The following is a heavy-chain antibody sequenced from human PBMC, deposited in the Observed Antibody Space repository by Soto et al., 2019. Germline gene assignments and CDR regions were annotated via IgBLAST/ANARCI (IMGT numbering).Heavy chain of an antibody. CDR1: GFSFSAFG. D-gene: IGHD3-10*01. J-gene: IGHJ4*02. CDR3: AKTITSTSGDSNGRGGLIDY. V-gene: IGHV3-30*18. Sequence: QVQLVESGGGVVQPGRSLRLSCAASGFSFSAFGMHWVRQAPGKGLEWVAVISFDGSKEYYADPVKGRFTISRDNAKNTLYLQMTSLRAEDTAVYSCAKTITSTSGDSNGRGGLIDYWGQGTLVTVSS. CDR2: ISFDGSKE.